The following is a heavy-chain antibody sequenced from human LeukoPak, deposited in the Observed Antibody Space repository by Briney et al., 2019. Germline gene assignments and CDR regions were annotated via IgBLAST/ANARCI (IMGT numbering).Heavy chain of an antibody. J-gene: IGHJ6*03. CDR1: GFTFGDYA. V-gene: IGHV3-49*04. Sequence: PGGSLRLSCTASGFTFGDYAMSWVRQAPGKGLEWVGFIRSKAYGWTTEYAASVKGRFTISRDDSKSIAYLQMNSLKTEDTAVYYCTRVRAIVTPKTFYYYYYYMDVWGKGTTVTISS. CDR3: TRVRAIVTPKTFYYYYYYMDV. CDR2: IRSKAYGWTT. D-gene: IGHD3-16*02.